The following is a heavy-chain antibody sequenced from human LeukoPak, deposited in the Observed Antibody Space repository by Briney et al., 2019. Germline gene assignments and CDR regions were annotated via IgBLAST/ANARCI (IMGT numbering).Heavy chain of an antibody. V-gene: IGHV4-39*07. D-gene: IGHD1-26*01. Sequence: SETLSLTCTVSGGSISSSSYYWGWIRQPPGKGLEWIGSIYYSGSTYYNPSLKSRVTISVDTSKNQFSLKLSSVTAADTAVYYCARDPYSGNYGHDYYYYMDVWGKGTTVTISS. CDR3: ARDPYSGNYGHDYYYYMDV. J-gene: IGHJ6*03. CDR1: GGSISSSSYY. CDR2: IYYSGST.